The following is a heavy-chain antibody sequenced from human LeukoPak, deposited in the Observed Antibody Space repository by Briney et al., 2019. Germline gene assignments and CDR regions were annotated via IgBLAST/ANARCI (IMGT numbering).Heavy chain of an antibody. CDR3: AAVKTYYYDTSGYYFPLNAFDI. Sequence: SVKVSCKASGGTFSSYAISWVRQAPGQGLEWMGGIIPIFGTANYAQKFQGRVTMTEDTSTDTAYMELSSLRSEDTAVYYCAAVKTYYYDTSGYYFPLNAFDIWGQGTMVTVSS. V-gene: IGHV1-69*06. CDR2: IIPIFGTA. CDR1: GGTFSSYA. D-gene: IGHD3-22*01. J-gene: IGHJ3*02.